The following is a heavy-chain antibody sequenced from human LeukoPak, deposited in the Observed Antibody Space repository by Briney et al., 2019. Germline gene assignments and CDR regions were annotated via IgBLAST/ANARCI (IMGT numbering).Heavy chain of an antibody. CDR2: IRYDGSSK. D-gene: IGHD1-1*01. CDR3: AKAARGNWNDDYFDY. Sequence: GGSLRLSCAASGFTFSSYGMHWVRQAPGKGLEWVAFIRYDGSSKYYADSVKGRFTISRDNSKNTLYLQMNSLRAEDAAVYYCAKAARGNWNDDYFDYWGQGTLVTVSS. J-gene: IGHJ4*02. CDR1: GFTFSSYG. V-gene: IGHV3-30*02.